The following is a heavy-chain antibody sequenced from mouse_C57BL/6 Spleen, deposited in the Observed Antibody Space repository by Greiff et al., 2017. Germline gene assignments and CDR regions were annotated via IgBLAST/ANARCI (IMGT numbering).Heavy chain of an antibody. V-gene: IGHV1-53*01. CDR2: INPSNGGT. Sequence: QVQLQQPGTELVNPGASVKLSCKASGYTFTSYWMHWVKQMPGQGLEWIGNINPSNGGTNYNEKFKSKATLTVDKSSSTAYMQLSSLTSEDSAVYYCARRGYGRGYFDVWGTGTTVTVSS. J-gene: IGHJ1*03. D-gene: IGHD1-1*01. CDR3: ARRGYGRGYFDV. CDR1: GYTFTSYW.